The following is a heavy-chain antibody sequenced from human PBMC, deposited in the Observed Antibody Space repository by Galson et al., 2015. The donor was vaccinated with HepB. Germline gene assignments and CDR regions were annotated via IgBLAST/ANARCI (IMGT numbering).Heavy chain of an antibody. CDR2: ISYDENNS. CDR3: ARDSRAYTFWSGFSWFDP. V-gene: IGHV3-30-3*01. CDR1: GFTFSDYG. Sequence: SLRLSCAASGFTFSDYGLHWVRQAPGKGLEWVSFISYDENNSSYIDSVKGRFTIFRDNSKKTVYLQMNSLRTEDTAVYFCARDSRAYTFWSGFSWFDPWGQGTLVTVSS. D-gene: IGHD3-3*01. J-gene: IGHJ5*02.